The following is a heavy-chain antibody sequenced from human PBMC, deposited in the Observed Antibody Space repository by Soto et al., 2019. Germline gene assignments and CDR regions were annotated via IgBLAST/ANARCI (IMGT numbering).Heavy chain of an antibody. V-gene: IGHV5-10-1*01. CDR3: ARRCSSTSCFYGMDV. CDR2: IDPSDSYT. D-gene: IGHD2-2*01. J-gene: IGHJ6*02. CDR1: GYSFTSYW. Sequence: GESLKISCKGSGYSFTSYWISWVRQMPGKGLEWMGRIDPSDSYTNCSPSFQGHVTISADKSISTAYLQWSSLKASDTAMYYCARRCSSTSCFYGMDVWGQGTTVTVSS.